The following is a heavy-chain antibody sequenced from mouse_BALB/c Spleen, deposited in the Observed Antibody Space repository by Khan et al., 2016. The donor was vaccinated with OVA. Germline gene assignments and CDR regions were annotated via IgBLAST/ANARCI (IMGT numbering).Heavy chain of an antibody. D-gene: IGHD4-1*01. CDR2: ISSGGDYT. CDR1: GFTFSNYG. J-gene: IGHJ3*01. Sequence: EVELVESGGDLVKPGGSLKLSCAASGFTFSNYGMSWVRQTPDKRLEWVATISSGGDYTYYPDSAKGRFTIFRDNAKNTLYLQMSSLKSEDTAMYHCASHLTGSFAYWGQGTLVTVSA. CDR3: ASHLTGSFAY. V-gene: IGHV5-6*01.